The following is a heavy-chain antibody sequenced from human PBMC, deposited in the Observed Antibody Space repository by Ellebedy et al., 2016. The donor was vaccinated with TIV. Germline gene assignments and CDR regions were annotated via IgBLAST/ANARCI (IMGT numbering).Heavy chain of an antibody. CDR2: IYWNDDK. J-gene: IGHJ3*02. V-gene: IGHV2-5*01. D-gene: IGHD3-22*01. Sequence: SGPTLVXPTQTLTLTCTFSGFSLSTSGVGVGWIRQPPGKALEWLALIYWNDDKRYSPSLKSRLTITKDTSKNQVVLTMTNMDPVDTATYYCAHRIPLRTMIGVSAIRAFDIWGQGTMVTVSS. CDR3: AHRIPLRTMIGVSAIRAFDI. CDR1: GFSLSTSGVG.